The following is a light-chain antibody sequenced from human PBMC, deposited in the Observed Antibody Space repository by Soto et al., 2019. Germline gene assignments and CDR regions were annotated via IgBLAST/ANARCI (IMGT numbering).Light chain of an antibody. CDR2: SNT. J-gene: IGLJ2*01. V-gene: IGLV1-40*01. CDR3: QSYDSPLRGLV. Sequence: QSVLTQPPSVSGAPGQRVTISCNGSKSNIGADYGVHWYQQLPGTAPKVLIYSNTNRPSGVPERFSASKSGTSASLAITGLQLEDESDYYCQSYDSPLRGLVFGVGTKVTV. CDR1: KSNIGADYG.